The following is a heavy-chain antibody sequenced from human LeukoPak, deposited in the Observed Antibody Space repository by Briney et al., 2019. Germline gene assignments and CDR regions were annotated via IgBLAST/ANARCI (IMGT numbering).Heavy chain of an antibody. D-gene: IGHD2-2*01. Sequence: GGSLRLSCAVSGFTFSSYGMTWVRQPPGKGLEWVSAISSSGGNTYYADSVKGRFTISRDNSKNTLYLQLNSLRSEDTAVYYCAKVKGSEGYCTITSCLADYWGQGTLVTVSS. V-gene: IGHV3-23*01. CDR1: GFTFSSYG. J-gene: IGHJ4*02. CDR3: AKVKGSEGYCTITSCLADY. CDR2: ISSSGGNT.